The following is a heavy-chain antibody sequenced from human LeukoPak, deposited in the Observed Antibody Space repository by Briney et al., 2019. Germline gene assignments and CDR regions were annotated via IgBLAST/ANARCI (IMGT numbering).Heavy chain of an antibody. J-gene: IGHJ6*02. CDR2: EWFDGTNK. CDR1: GFSFSYYG. CDR3: ARDLNSGWSRYGLDV. Sequence: GRSLRLSCAASGFSFSYYGMHWVRQAPGKGLEWVAVEWFDGTNKYYADSVKGRFTISRDSSENTLYLQMNSLRAEDTAVYYCARDLNSGWSRYGLDVWGQGTTVTVSS. V-gene: IGHV3-33*01. D-gene: IGHD6-19*01.